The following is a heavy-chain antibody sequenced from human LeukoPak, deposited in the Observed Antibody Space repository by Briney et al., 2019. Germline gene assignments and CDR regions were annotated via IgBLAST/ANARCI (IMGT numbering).Heavy chain of an antibody. Sequence: PSETLSLTCTVSGSSISSSSYYWGWIRQPPGKGLEWIGSIYYSGSTYYNPSLKSRVTISVDTSKNQFSLKLSSVTAADTAVYYCARGGDSGSYWGSFDYWGQGTLVTVSS. J-gene: IGHJ4*02. V-gene: IGHV4-39*01. CDR3: ARGGDSGSYWGSFDY. CDR2: IYYSGST. D-gene: IGHD1-26*01. CDR1: GSSISSSSYY.